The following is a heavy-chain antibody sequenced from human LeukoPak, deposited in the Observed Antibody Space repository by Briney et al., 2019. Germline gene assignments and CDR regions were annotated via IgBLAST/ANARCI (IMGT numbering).Heavy chain of an antibody. CDR3: ARKENVYYYFDY. J-gene: IGHJ4*02. D-gene: IGHD3-10*01. V-gene: IGHV4-34*01. CDR1: GGSFSGYY. CDR2: TNPSGST. Sequence: SETLSLTCAVYGGSFSGYYWSWIRQSPGKGLEWIGETNPSGSTKYNPSLKSRVTISVDTSKNQFSLKLSSVTAVDTAVYYCARKENVYYYFDYWGQGTLVTVSS.